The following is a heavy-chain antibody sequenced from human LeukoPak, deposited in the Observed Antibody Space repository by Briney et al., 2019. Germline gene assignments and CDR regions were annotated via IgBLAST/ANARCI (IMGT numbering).Heavy chain of an antibody. D-gene: IGHD6-19*01. CDR2: IGTAGDT. V-gene: IGHV3-13*04. CDR3: ARGGYSSGGYYFDY. Sequence: GRSLRLSCAASGFTFSSYDMHWVRQTPGKGLEWVSAIGTAGDTYYPGSGKGRFTISRENAKNSLYLLMNSLRAGDTAVYYCARGGYSSGGYYFDYWGQGTLVTVSS. J-gene: IGHJ4*02. CDR1: GFTFSSYD.